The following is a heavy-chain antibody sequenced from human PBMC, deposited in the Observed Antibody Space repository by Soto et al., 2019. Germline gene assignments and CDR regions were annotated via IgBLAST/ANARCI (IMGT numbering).Heavy chain of an antibody. CDR2: VYHTGDA. Sequence: SETLSLTCGVSGGTVASSHWWSWVRQSPGRGLEWIGNVYHTGDANFNPSLQSRVTFSVDKSNNQFSLRLTSVTAADTAVYFCAREIVTAGGNNYFDPWGPGTLVTVSS. CDR3: AREIVTAGGNNYFDP. D-gene: IGHD2-21*02. J-gene: IGHJ5*02. V-gene: IGHV4-4*02. CDR1: GGTVASSHW.